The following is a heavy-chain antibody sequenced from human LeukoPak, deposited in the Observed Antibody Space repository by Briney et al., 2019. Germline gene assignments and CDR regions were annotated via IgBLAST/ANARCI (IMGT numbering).Heavy chain of an antibody. CDR3: ARHLTGYSSGWYAWYFDL. D-gene: IGHD6-19*01. J-gene: IGHJ2*01. Sequence: SETLSLTCDVSGGSITQTNYWTWVRQPPGKGLEWIGYIYYSGSTNYNPSLKSRVTISVDTSKNQFSLKLSSVTAADTAVYYCARHLTGYSSGWYAWYFDLWGRGTLVTVSS. V-gene: IGHV4-59*01. CDR2: IYYSGST. CDR1: GGSITQTNY.